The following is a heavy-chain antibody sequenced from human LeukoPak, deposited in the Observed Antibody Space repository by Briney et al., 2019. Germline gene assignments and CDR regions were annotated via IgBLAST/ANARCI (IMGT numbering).Heavy chain of an antibody. CDR3: AREYKVGTTTKCFQH. Sequence: GGSLRLSCAASGFTISSYAMSWIRKAPGKGLEWVSAISISDTTTYYADSVKGRFTISRDSSKNTVFLEVSSLSAEDTAIYYCAREYKVGTTTKCFQHWGQGTLVTVSS. D-gene: IGHD1-26*01. CDR1: GFTISSYA. J-gene: IGHJ1*01. CDR2: ISISDTTT. V-gene: IGHV3-23*01.